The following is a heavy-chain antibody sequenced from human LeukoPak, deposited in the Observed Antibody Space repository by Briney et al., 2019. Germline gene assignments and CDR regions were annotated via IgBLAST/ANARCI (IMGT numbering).Heavy chain of an antibody. V-gene: IGHV3-21*01. Sequence: GGSLRLSCAACGFTFSSYSMIWLRQAPGKGLEWVSSISSSSSYIYCADSVKGRFTISRDNAKNSLYLQMNSLRAEDTAVYYCAKSPALRPGTFDYWGQGTLVTVSS. D-gene: IGHD1-1*01. CDR2: ISSSSSYI. CDR3: AKSPALRPGTFDY. J-gene: IGHJ4*02. CDR1: GFTFSSYS.